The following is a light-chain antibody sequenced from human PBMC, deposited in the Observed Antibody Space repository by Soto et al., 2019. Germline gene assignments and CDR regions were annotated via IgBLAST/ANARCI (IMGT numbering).Light chain of an antibody. Sequence: EIVLTQSPATLSLSPGERATLSCRASQSASSYLVWYQQKPGQAPRLLIYDASNRATGIPARFSGSGSGTDFTLTISSLEPEDFAVYYCQQRSNWPRGTFGQGTRLEIK. CDR2: DAS. CDR1: QSASSY. CDR3: QQRSNWPRGT. V-gene: IGKV3-11*01. J-gene: IGKJ5*01.